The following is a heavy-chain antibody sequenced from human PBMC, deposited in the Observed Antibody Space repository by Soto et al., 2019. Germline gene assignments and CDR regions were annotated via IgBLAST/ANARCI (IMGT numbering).Heavy chain of an antibody. J-gene: IGHJ4*02. CDR1: GGSISSGGYY. D-gene: IGHD3-22*01. Sequence: SETLSLTCTVSGGSISSGGYYWSWIRQHPGKGLEWIGYIYYSGSTYYNPSLKSRVTISVDTSKNQFSLKLSSVTAADTAVYYCARGSYYYDSSGYHHYWGQGTLVTVSS. CDR3: ARGSYYYDSSGYHHY. CDR2: IYYSGST. V-gene: IGHV4-30-4*08.